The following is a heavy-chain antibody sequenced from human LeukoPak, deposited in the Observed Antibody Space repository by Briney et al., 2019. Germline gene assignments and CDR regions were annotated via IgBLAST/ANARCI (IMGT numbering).Heavy chain of an antibody. J-gene: IGHJ4*02. V-gene: IGHV3-23*01. Sequence: PGGSLRLSCAASGFTFSSYAMSWVRQAPGRGLGCVSAISGSGGSTYYADSVKGRFTISRDNSKNTLYLQMNSLRAEDTAVYYCAKHYNWNYYFDFWGQGTLVTVSS. CDR1: GFTFSSYA. D-gene: IGHD1-7*01. CDR2: ISGSGGST. CDR3: AKHYNWNYYFDF.